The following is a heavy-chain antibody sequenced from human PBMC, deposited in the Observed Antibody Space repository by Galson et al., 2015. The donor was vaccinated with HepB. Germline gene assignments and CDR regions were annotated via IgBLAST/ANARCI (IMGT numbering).Heavy chain of an antibody. V-gene: IGHV1-69*13. CDR1: GGTFSSYA. CDR2: IIPIFGTA. CDR3: AREGASTMMVPEPGGFDP. D-gene: IGHD3-22*01. Sequence: SVKVSCKASGGTFSSYAISWVRQAPGQGLEWMGGIIPIFGTANYAQKFQGRVTITADESTSTAYMELSSLRSEDTAVYYCAREGASTMMVPEPGGFDPWGQGTLVTVSS. J-gene: IGHJ5*02.